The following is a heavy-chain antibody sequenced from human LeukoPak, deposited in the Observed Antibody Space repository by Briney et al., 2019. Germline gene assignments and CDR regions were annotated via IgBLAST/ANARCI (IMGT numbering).Heavy chain of an antibody. Sequence: PSETLSLTCTVSGGSISSYYWSWIRQPPGKGLEWIGYIYYSGGTNYNPSLKSRVTISVDTSKKQFSLRLSSVTAADTAVHYCARRGGDSSGNFDYWGQGTLVTVSS. V-gene: IGHV4-59*08. J-gene: IGHJ4*02. CDR1: GGSISSYY. D-gene: IGHD3-22*01. CDR3: ARRGGDSSGNFDY. CDR2: IYYSGGT.